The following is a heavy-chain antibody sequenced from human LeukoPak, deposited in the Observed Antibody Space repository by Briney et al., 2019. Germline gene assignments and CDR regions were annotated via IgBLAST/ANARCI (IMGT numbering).Heavy chain of an antibody. CDR1: GFTFCDHA. J-gene: IGHJ6*02. CDR3: TRGLIQLWIHNGMDV. V-gene: IGHV3-49*04. Sequence: PGGCLRLSCTSPGFTFCDHAMSWVRQAAGKGLEWVGFIRSKAYGGTTEWAASVKGKFTISRDDSRSIGYLQMNSLKTEITAVYYCTRGLIQLWIHNGMDVWGQGTTVTVSS. D-gene: IGHD5-18*01. CDR2: IRSKAYGGTT.